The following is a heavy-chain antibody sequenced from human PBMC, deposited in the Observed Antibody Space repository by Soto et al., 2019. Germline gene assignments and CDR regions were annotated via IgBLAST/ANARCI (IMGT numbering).Heavy chain of an antibody. D-gene: IGHD5-12*01. Sequence: GGSLRLSCAASGFTFSNSWMHWVRQAPGKGLVWVSRINSDGNYTNYADSVKGRFTFSRDNAKNTLYLQMNSLRAEDTAVYYCARVSIVATMGADAFDIWGQGTTVTV. CDR1: GFTFSNSW. J-gene: IGHJ3*02. CDR3: ARVSIVATMGADAFDI. CDR2: INSDGNYT. V-gene: IGHV3-74*01.